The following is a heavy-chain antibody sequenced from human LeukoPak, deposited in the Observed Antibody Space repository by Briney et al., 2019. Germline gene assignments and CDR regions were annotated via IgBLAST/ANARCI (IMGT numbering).Heavy chain of an antibody. Sequence: PGGSLRLSCAASGFTFSRYTMNWVRQAPGKGLEWVSFISSSSSHIYYADSVKGRFTTSRDDAKNSLFLQMNSLRVEDTAVYYCARESRPNYDFWSGYYDFDYWGQGTLVTVSS. CDR1: GFTFSRYT. D-gene: IGHD3-3*01. CDR3: ARESRPNYDFWSGYYDFDY. CDR2: ISSSSSHI. J-gene: IGHJ4*02. V-gene: IGHV3-21*01.